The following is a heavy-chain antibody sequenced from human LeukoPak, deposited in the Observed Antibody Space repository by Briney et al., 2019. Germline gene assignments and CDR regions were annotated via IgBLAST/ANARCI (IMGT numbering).Heavy chain of an antibody. Sequence: PSETLSLTCTVSGGSTIGSYWSWIRQPPRGGLEWIAYMYNSGSTNYNPSLQSGVAIPLAKSINQFSLKLSSLTAAATPIYYSARGIESYGDYGYWGQGILVTLSS. J-gene: IGHJ4*02. CDR1: GGSTIGSY. V-gene: IGHV4-59*01. CDR3: ARGIESYGDYGY. CDR2: MYNSGST. D-gene: IGHD4-17*01.